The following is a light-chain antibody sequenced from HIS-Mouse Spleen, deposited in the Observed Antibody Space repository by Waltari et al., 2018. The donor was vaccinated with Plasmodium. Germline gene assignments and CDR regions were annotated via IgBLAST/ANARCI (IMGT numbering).Light chain of an antibody. J-gene: IGLJ2*01. CDR2: EGS. Sequence: QSALTQPASVSGSPGQSIPISCTGTSSDVGSYNLVSWYQQHPGKAPKLMIYEGSKPPAGVSTRFSGSKSGNTASLTISGLQAEDEADYYCCSYAGSSTFVVFGGGTKLTVL. V-gene: IGLV2-23*03. CDR1: SSDVGSYNL. CDR3: CSYAGSSTFVV.